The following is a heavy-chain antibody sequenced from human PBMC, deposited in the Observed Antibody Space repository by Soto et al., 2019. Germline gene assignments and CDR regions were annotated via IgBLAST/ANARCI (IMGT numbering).Heavy chain of an antibody. V-gene: IGHV1-69*01. J-gene: IGHJ2*01. CDR1: GGTFSSYA. Sequence: QVQLVQSGAEVKKPGSSVKVSCKASGGTFSSYAISWVRQAPGQGLEWMGGIIPIFGTANYAQKFQGRVTIAADESTSTADMELSSLSSEYTAVYYCAISDVDYGDYHWYFDLWGRGPLVTVSS. D-gene: IGHD4-17*01. CDR3: AISDVDYGDYHWYFDL. CDR2: IIPIFGTA.